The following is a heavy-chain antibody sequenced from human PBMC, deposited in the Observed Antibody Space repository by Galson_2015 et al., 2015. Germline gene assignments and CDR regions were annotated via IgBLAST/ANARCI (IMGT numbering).Heavy chain of an antibody. J-gene: IGHJ3*02. V-gene: IGHV4-31*03. D-gene: IGHD6-13*01. Sequence: TLSLTCTVSGGSISSGGYYWSWIRQHPGKGLEWIGYIYYSGSTYYNPSLKSRVTISVDTSKNQFSLKLSSVTAADTAVYYCARMQRSNAFDIWGQGTMVTVSS. CDR2: IYYSGST. CDR1: GGSISSGGYY. CDR3: ARMQRSNAFDI.